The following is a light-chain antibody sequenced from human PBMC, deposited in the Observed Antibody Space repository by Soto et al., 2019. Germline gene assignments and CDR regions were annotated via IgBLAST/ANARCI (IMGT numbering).Light chain of an antibody. J-gene: IGLJ3*02. CDR1: SGHSSYL. CDR2: LEGSGSY. Sequence: QLVLTQSASASASLVSSVKLTCTLSSGHSSYLIEWHQQQPGKAPRYLMKLEGSGSYNKGSGVPDRLSGSSSGADRYLTVSSLQFEDEAEYFCETWDSKTHAVCGGGTKLTVL. V-gene: IGLV4-60*02. CDR3: ETWDSKTHAV.